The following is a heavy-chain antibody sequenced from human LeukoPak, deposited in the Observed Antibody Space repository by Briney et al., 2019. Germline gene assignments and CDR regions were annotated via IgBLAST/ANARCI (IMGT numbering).Heavy chain of an antibody. CDR1: GYTFTDYY. Sequence: ASVKVSCKASGYTFTDYYIHWVQQAPGQGLEWMGRINPDSGGTNDVQKFQGRVTMTRDTSISTVYMELSSLRSDDTAVYYCARDRKGDYDVADYWGQGTLVTVSS. CDR3: ARDRKGDYDVADY. J-gene: IGHJ4*02. D-gene: IGHD4-17*01. CDR2: INPDSGGT. V-gene: IGHV1-2*06.